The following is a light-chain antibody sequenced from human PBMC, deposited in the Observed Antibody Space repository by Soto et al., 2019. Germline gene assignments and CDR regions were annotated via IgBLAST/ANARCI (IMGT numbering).Light chain of an antibody. CDR3: SSYTSSSTVI. CDR1: SRDVGGYNF. Sequence: QSALTQPASVSGSPGQSITISCTGTSRDVGGYNFVCWYQQQPGKAPKLIIYDVINRPSGVSNRFSGSRSGNTASLTISGLQAEDEANYYCSSYTSSSTVIFGGGTKLTVL. CDR2: DVI. J-gene: IGLJ2*01. V-gene: IGLV2-14*03.